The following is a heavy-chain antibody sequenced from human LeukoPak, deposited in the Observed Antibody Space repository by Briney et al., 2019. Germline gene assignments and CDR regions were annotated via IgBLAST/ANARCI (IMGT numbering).Heavy chain of an antibody. J-gene: IGHJ3*02. V-gene: IGHV1-2*06. Sequence: PVASVKVSCKASGYTFTGYYMHWVRQAPGQGLEWMGRINPNSGGTNYAQKFQGRVTMTRDTSISTAYMELSRLRSDDTAVYYCARDRRGYSYGYDPDAFDIWGQGTMVTVSS. D-gene: IGHD5-18*01. CDR2: INPNSGGT. CDR1: GYTFTGYY. CDR3: ARDRRGYSYGYDPDAFDI.